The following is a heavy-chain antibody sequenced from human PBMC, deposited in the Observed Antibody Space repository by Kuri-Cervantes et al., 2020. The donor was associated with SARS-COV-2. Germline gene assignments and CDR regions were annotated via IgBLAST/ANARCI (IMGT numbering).Heavy chain of an antibody. D-gene: IGHD6-13*01. CDR1: GFSFDDYA. J-gene: IGHJ4*02. CDR3: AREEYSSSWQTYYFDY. Sequence: GGSLRLSCAASGFSFDDYAMHWVRQAPGKGLEWVSLISGYGDTTYYADSVKGRFTISRDNSRNSLYLQMNSLRAEDTAVYYCAREEYSSSWQTYYFDYWGQGTLVTVSS. V-gene: IGHV3-43*02. CDR2: ISGYGDTT.